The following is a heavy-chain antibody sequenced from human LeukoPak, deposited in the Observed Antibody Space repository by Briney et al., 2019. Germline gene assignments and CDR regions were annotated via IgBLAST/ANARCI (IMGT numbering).Heavy chain of an antibody. J-gene: IGHJ3*02. V-gene: IGHV3-21*01. D-gene: IGHD3-16*01. CDR2: ISSSSSYI. CDR1: GFTFSSYS. Sequence: GGSLRLSCAASGFTFSSYSMNWVRQAPGKGLEWVSSISSSSSYIYYADSVKGRFTISRDNAKNSLYLQMNSLRAEDTAVYYCARELWGAEERGAFDIWGQGTMVTVSS. CDR3: ARELWGAEERGAFDI.